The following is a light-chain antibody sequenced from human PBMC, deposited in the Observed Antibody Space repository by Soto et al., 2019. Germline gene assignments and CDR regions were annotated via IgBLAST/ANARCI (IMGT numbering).Light chain of an antibody. J-gene: IGLJ3*02. CDR1: SSDVGGYNY. CDR3: SSYTSRSTPWV. Sequence: QSALTQPASVSGSPGQSITISCTGTSSDVGGYNYVSWYQQHPGKAPKLMIYAVSNRPSGVSNRFSGSKSDNTASLTISGLQAEDEADYYCSSYTSRSTPWVFGGGTKLTVL. V-gene: IGLV2-14*01. CDR2: AVS.